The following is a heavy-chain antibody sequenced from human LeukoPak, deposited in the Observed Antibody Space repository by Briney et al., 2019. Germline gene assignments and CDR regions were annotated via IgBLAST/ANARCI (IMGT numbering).Heavy chain of an antibody. J-gene: IGHJ4*02. CDR1: GFTFGDYA. Sequence: GGSLRLSCTASGFTFGDYAMSWVRQAPGKGREWVGFIRSKAYGGTTEYAASVKGRFTISRDDSKSIAYLQMNSLKTEDTAVYYCTRDPLYYYDSSGDYWGQGTLVTVSS. D-gene: IGHD3-22*01. CDR3: TRDPLYYYDSSGDY. V-gene: IGHV3-49*04. CDR2: IRSKAYGGTT.